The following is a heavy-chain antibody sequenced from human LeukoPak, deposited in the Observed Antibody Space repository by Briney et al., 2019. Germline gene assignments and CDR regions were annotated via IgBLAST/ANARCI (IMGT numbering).Heavy chain of an antibody. CDR3: ARRQLWASWVDY. Sequence: ASVKVSCKASGYTFTSFYMHWVRQAPGQGREWMGIINPSGGSTSYAQKFQGRVTMTRDTSTSTVYMELSSLRSEDTAVYYCARRQLWASWVDYWGQGTLVTVSS. J-gene: IGHJ4*02. D-gene: IGHD5-18*01. CDR1: GYTFTSFY. V-gene: IGHV1-46*01. CDR2: INPSGGST.